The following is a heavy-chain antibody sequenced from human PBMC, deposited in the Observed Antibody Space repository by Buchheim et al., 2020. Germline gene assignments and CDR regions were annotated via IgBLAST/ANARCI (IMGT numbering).Heavy chain of an antibody. Sequence: QVQLVESGGGVVQPGRSLRLSCAASGFTFSSFPMHWVRQAPGKGLEWVALISYDGSNKYYADSVKGRFTISRDNSKNTLYLQMNSLRAEDTAVYYCARDPPKYEGASFLFDYWGQGTL. J-gene: IGHJ4*02. CDR2: ISYDGSNK. CDR1: GFTFSSFP. V-gene: IGHV3-30-3*01. CDR3: ARDPPKYEGASFLFDY. D-gene: IGHD1-26*01.